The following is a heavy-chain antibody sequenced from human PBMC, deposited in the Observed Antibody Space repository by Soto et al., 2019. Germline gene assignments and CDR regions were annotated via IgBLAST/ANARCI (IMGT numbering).Heavy chain of an antibody. CDR1: GFTFSSYW. J-gene: IGHJ4*02. Sequence: EVQLVESGGGLVQPGGSLRLSCAASGFTFSSYWMSWVRQAPGKGLEWVANIKKDGSEKYYVDSVKGRFTISRDNAKNSLYLQMNSLRAEDPAVYYCAREAPYSSGWYLGSPKRPEGGYYFDYWGQGTLVTVSS. D-gene: IGHD6-19*01. V-gene: IGHV3-7*03. CDR3: AREAPYSSGWYLGSPKRPEGGYYFDY. CDR2: IKKDGSEK.